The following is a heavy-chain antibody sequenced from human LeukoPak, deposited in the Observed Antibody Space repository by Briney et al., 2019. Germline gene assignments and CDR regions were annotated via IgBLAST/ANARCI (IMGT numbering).Heavy chain of an antibody. J-gene: IGHJ4*02. D-gene: IGHD2-2*01. CDR1: GGTFSSLT. CDR3: ADLVYCSSSSCYEPFNQT. CDR2: IIPIFGRA. V-gene: IGHV1-69*13. Sequence: ASVKVSCKASGGTFSSLTINWVRQAPGQGLEWMGGIIPIFGRANYAQKLQGRVTITADDSTSTAYMELSSLRSEDTAVYYCADLVYCSSSSCYEPFNQTWGQGTLVTVSP.